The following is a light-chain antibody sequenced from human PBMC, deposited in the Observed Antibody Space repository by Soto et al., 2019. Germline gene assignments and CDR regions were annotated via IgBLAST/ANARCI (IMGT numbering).Light chain of an antibody. Sequence: EVVLTQSPATLSLSPGEGATLSCRVSQSISSSYLSWYQQRPGQAPRLLIYDVSTRANGVPPRFSGSGSGTEFTLTVDSLQPEDIAVYYCQQYYNWPGTFGGGTKVDI. V-gene: IGKV3D-7*01. CDR2: DVS. CDR1: QSISSSY. CDR3: QQYYNWPGT. J-gene: IGKJ4*01.